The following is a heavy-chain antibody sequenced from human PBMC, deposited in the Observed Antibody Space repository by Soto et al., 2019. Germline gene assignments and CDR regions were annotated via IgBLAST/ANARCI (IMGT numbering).Heavy chain of an antibody. CDR3: AKGPGRGDV. V-gene: IGHV3-23*01. CDR2: ISGSGGST. CDR1: GFTFSSYA. J-gene: IGHJ6*02. Sequence: EVQLLESGGGLVQPGGSLRLSCAASGFTFSSYAMSWVRQAPGKGLEWVSAISGSGGSTYYADSVKGRFTISRDNSKNAVSLQMHSLRAEDTAVYYCAKGPGRGDVWGQGTTVTVSS.